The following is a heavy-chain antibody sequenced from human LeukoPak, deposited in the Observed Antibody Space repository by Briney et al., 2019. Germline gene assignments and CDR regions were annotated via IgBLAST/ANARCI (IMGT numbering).Heavy chain of an antibody. CDR1: GFTFSSYA. V-gene: IGHV3-30-3*01. Sequence: QPGGSLRLSCAASGFTFSSYAMHWVRQAPGKGLEWVAVISYDGSNKYYADSVKGRFTISRDNSKNTLYLQMNSLRAEDTAVYYCAREGEQQLAYFDYWGQGTLVTVSS. CDR3: AREGEQQLAYFDY. J-gene: IGHJ4*02. CDR2: ISYDGSNK. D-gene: IGHD6-13*01.